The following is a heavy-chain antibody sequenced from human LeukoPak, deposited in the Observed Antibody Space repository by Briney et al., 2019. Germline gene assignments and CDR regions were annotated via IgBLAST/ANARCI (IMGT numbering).Heavy chain of an antibody. CDR1: GGTFSSYA. J-gene: IGHJ6*03. CDR3: ARNLVVRGVIPPNMDV. D-gene: IGHD3-10*01. CDR2: IIPIFGTA. Sequence: SVKVSCKASGGTFSSYAISWVRQAPGQGLEWMGGIIPIFGTANYAQKFQGRVTITADESTSTAYMELSSLRSEDTAVYYCARNLVVRGVIPPNMDVWGKGTTVTISS. V-gene: IGHV1-69*13.